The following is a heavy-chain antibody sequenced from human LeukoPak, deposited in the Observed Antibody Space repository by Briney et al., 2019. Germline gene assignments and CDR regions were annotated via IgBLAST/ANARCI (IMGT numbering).Heavy chain of an antibody. J-gene: IGHJ6*02. CDR1: GYTFTGYY. Sequence: ASVKVSCKASGYTFTGYYMHWVRQAPGQGLEWMGWISAYNGNTNYAQKLQGRVTMTTDTSTSTAYMELRSLRSDDTAVYYCAREGRVAVAGTFYYGMDVWGQGTTVTVSS. V-gene: IGHV1-18*04. D-gene: IGHD6-19*01. CDR2: ISAYNGNT. CDR3: AREGRVAVAGTFYYGMDV.